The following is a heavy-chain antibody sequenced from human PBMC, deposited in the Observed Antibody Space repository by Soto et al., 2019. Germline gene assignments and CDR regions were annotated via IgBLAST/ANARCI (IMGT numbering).Heavy chain of an antibody. D-gene: IGHD1-1*01. J-gene: IGHJ6*02. CDR3: ARVRERREDYYYYYGMDV. CDR1: GGSISSGSYY. V-gene: IGHV4-61*01. Sequence: QVQLQESGPGLVKPSETLSLSCTVSGGSISSGSYYWNWIRQPPGRGLEWIGYIYYSGSTNYNPSLKSRVTMSVDTSKNQFSLKLSSVTAADTAVYYCARVRERREDYYYYYGMDVWGQGTTVTVSS. CDR2: IYYSGST.